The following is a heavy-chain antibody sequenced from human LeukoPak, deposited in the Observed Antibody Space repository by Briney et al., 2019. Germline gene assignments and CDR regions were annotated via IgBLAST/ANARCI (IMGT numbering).Heavy chain of an antibody. CDR2: ISSSGGRI. J-gene: IGHJ4*02. V-gene: IGHV3-11*01. CDR3: AKDKRDEIFGVVRTLLDY. D-gene: IGHD3-3*01. Sequence: GGSLRLSCAASGFTFSDYYMSWLRQAQGKGLGWLSYISSSGGRIYYADSVKGRFTISRDNDKRSLYLQLNSLRAEDTAVYYCAKDKRDEIFGVVRTLLDYWGQGTLVTVSS. CDR1: GFTFSDYY.